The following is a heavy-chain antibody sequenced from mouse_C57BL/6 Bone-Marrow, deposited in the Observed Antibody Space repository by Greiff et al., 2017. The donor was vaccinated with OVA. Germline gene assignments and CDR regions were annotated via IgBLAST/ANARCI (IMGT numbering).Heavy chain of an antibody. V-gene: IGHV1-76*01. CDR3: AISPHLLPFDY. Sequence: QVQLKESGAELVRPGASVKLSCKASGYTFTDYYINWVKQRPGQGLEWIARIYPGSGNTYYNEKFKGKATLTAEKSSSTAYMQLSSLTSEDSAVYFCAISPHLLPFDYWGQGTTLTVSS. CDR1: GYTFTDYY. J-gene: IGHJ2*01. D-gene: IGHD1-1*01. CDR2: IYPGSGNT.